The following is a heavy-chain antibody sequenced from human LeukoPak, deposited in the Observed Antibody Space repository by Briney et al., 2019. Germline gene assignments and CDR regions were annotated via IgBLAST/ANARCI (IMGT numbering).Heavy chain of an antibody. CDR3: ARGVVDDYTSMGYYFDY. CDR1: GGSISSGDYY. D-gene: IGHD2-15*01. V-gene: IGHV4-30-4*08. J-gene: IGHJ4*02. CDR2: IYYSGST. Sequence: PSETLSLTCTVSGGSISSGDYYWSWIRQPPGKGLEWIGYIYYSGSTYYNPSLKSRVTISVDTSKNQFSLKLSSVTAADTAVYYCARGVVDDYTSMGYYFDYWGQGTLVTVSS.